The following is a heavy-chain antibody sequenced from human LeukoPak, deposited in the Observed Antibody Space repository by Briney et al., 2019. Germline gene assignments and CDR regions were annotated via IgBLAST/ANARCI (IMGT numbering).Heavy chain of an antibody. CDR2: IIPIFGTA. CDR1: GGTFSSYA. V-gene: IGHV1-69*13. CDR3: ARGGSTSAYFDY. Sequence: GASVKVSCKASGGTFSSYAISWVRQAPGQGLEWMGGIIPIFGTANYAQKFQGRVTITADESTSTAYMELSSLRSEDTAVYYYARGGSTSAYFDYWGQGTLVTVSS. D-gene: IGHD2-2*01. J-gene: IGHJ4*02.